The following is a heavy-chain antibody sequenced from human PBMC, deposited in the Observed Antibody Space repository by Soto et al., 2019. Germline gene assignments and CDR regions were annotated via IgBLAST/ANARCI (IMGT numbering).Heavy chain of an antibody. CDR2: IYPGDSDT. D-gene: IGHD2-21*02. CDR3: ARRLYCGGHCYSGFDY. J-gene: IGHJ4*02. Sequence: EVQLVQSGAEVKKPGESLKISCKGSGYSFTSYWIGWVRQMPGKGLEWMGIIYPGDSDTRYSPSFQGQVTFSADKSISTAYLQWSSLKASDTAMYYCARRLYCGGHCYSGFDYWGQGTLVTVSS. CDR1: GYSFTSYW. V-gene: IGHV5-51*01.